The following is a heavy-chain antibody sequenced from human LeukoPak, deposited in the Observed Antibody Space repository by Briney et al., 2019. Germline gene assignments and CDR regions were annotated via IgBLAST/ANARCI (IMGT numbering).Heavy chain of an antibody. Sequence: GGSLRLSCAASGFTFSSYGMHWVRQAPGEGLEWVAVISYDGSNKYYADSVKGRFTISRDNSKNTLYLQMNSLRAEDTAVYYCAKDLLLGYCSGGSCYSLDYWGQGTLVTVSS. J-gene: IGHJ4*02. V-gene: IGHV3-30*18. D-gene: IGHD2-15*01. CDR2: ISYDGSNK. CDR3: AKDLLLGYCSGGSCYSLDY. CDR1: GFTFSSYG.